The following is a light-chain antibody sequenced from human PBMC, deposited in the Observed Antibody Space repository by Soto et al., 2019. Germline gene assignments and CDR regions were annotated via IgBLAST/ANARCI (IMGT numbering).Light chain of an antibody. CDR2: EVS. CDR3: FSYTSSGTYV. J-gene: IGLJ1*01. V-gene: IGLV2-14*01. CDR1: SSDVGNYKY. Sequence: QSVLTQPASVSGSPGQSITIPGTGTSSDVGNYKYVSWYQQHPGKAPKLMIYEVSNRPSGVSNRFSGSKSGNTASLTISGLQAEDETDYYCFSYTSSGTYVFGTGTKVTVL.